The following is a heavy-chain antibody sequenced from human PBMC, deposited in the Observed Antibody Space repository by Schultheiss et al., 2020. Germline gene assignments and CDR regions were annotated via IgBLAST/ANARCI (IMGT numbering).Heavy chain of an antibody. Sequence: GGSLRLSCAASGFTFSSYAMSWVRQAPGKGLEWVAVISYDGSNKYYADSVKGRFTISRDNAKNSLYLQMNSLRAEDTAVYYCAKMETYNWFDPWGQGTLVTVSS. J-gene: IGHJ5*02. CDR1: GFTFSSYA. D-gene: IGHD5-24*01. CDR2: ISYDGSNK. CDR3: AKMETYNWFDP. V-gene: IGHV3-30-3*01.